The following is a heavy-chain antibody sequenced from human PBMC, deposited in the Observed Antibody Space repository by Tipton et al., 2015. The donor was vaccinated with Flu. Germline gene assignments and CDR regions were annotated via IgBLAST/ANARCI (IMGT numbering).Heavy chain of an antibody. J-gene: IGHJ5*02. CDR2: TFHSGNT. Sequence: GLVKPSETLSLICGVSGDSIRSSNYYWGWIRQPPGKGLEWIGNTFHSGNTYLNPSLKSRVTISVDTSKNQFSLKLSSVTAADTAVYYCARGYVVVVAGGSNWFDPWGQGTLVTVSS. V-gene: IGHV4-39*07. CDR1: GDSIRSSNYY. CDR3: ARGYVVVVAGGSNWFDP. D-gene: IGHD2-15*01.